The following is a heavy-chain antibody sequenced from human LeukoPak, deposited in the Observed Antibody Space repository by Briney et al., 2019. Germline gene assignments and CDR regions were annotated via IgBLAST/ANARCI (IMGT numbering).Heavy chain of an antibody. Sequence: SVKVSCKASGGTFSSYAISWVRQAPGQGLEWMGRIIPILGIANYAQKFQGRVTITADKSTSTAYMELSSLRSEDTAVYYCATDRTMAPKTRYFDYWGQGTLVTVSS. CDR1: GGTFSSYA. CDR2: IIPILGIA. D-gene: IGHD5-24*01. CDR3: ATDRTMAPKTRYFDY. V-gene: IGHV1-69*04. J-gene: IGHJ4*02.